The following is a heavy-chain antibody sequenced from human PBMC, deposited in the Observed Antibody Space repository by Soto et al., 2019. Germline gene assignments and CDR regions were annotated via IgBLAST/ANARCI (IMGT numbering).Heavy chain of an antibody. V-gene: IGHV3-23*01. D-gene: IGHD6-13*01. CDR2: ISGSGGGT. CDR3: ANSIAAAGIAMDC. Sequence: EVQLLESGGGLVQPGGSLRLSCAASGFTFSSYAMSWVRQAPGKGLEWVSAISGSGGGTYYADSVKGRFTISRDNSKNTLYLQMNSLRAEDTAVYYCANSIAAAGIAMDCRGQGTLVTVSS. CDR1: GFTFSSYA. J-gene: IGHJ4*02.